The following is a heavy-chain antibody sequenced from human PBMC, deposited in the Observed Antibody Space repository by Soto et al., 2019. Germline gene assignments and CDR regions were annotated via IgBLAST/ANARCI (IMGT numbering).Heavy chain of an antibody. J-gene: IGHJ6*02. D-gene: IGHD2-2*01. Sequence: GASVKVSCKASGYTFTDYYMHWVRQAPGQGLEWMGWINPNSGGTYYLQKFQGRVTMTRDTSISSAYMELSRLRSDDTATYYCARGGYCSSTSCCEHYYYGMDVWGQGTTVTVSS. CDR2: INPNSGGT. V-gene: IGHV1-2*02. CDR1: GYTFTDYY. CDR3: ARGGYCSSTSCCEHYYYGMDV.